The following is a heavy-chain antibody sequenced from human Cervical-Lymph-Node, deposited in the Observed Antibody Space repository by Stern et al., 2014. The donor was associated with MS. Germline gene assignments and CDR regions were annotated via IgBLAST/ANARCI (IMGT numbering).Heavy chain of an antibody. D-gene: IGHD1-14*01. CDR1: GFSFSDYY. V-gene: IGHV3-11*01. J-gene: IGHJ4*02. CDR2: ISSSDNTI. Sequence: VQLVESGGGLVKPGGSLRLSCAASGFSFSDYYMSWIRQAPGKGLECLSYISSSDNTIYYADSVRGRFTISRDNAKNSLYLQMNSLRAEDTAMYYCARDRVGIPDYWGQGTLVTVSS. CDR3: ARDRVGIPDY.